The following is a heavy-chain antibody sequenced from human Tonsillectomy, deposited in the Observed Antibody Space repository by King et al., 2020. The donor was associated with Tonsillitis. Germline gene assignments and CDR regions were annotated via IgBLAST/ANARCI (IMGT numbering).Heavy chain of an antibody. V-gene: IGHV3-33*08. Sequence: VQLVESGGGVVQPGKSLRLSCAASGFTFFNYGMHWVRQAPGQGLEWVAVIWYEGSDKYYADSVKGRFTISRDNSKNTLYLQMNSLRAEDTAVYYCARGPTTGTLIYFDFWGQGTLVTVSS. D-gene: IGHD1-1*01. CDR1: GFTFFNYG. CDR2: IWYEGSDK. J-gene: IGHJ4*02. CDR3: ARGPTTGTLIYFDF.